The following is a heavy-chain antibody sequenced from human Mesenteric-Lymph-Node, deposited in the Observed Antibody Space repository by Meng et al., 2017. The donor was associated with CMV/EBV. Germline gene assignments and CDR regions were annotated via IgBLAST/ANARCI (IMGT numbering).Heavy chain of an antibody. CDR1: GYTFTSYG. CDR2: IIPILGIA. V-gene: IGHV1-69*04. J-gene: IGHJ4*02. Sequence: SVKVSCKASGYTFTSYGISWVRQAPGQGLEWMGRIIPILGIANYAQKFQGRVTITADKSTSTAYMELSSLRSEDTAVYYCESIGDYCSSTSCSSDYWGQGTLVTVSS. CDR3: ESIGDYCSSTSCSSDY. D-gene: IGHD2-2*01.